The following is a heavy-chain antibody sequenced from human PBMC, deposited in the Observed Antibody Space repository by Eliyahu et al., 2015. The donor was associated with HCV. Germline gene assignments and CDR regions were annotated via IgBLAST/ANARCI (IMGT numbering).Heavy chain of an antibody. CDR1: XXPXXGXW. D-gene: IGHD6-19*01. CDR2: ISPDGSEA. J-gene: IGHJ4*02. CDR3: ARDHGNYHESSGPDH. V-gene: IGHV3-74*01. Sequence: EVELVESGGGVVQPGGSLRLSCXASXXPXXGXWMHWXRHVAGKGVVWVSHISPDGSEADYADSVKVRFIVSRDNARNTLFLQMNALTVEDSALYYCARDHGNYHESSGPDHWGQGSLVTVS.